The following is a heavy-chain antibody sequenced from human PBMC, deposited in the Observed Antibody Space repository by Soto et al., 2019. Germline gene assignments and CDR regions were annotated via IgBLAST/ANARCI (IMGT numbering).Heavy chain of an antibody. CDR3: AASYGSGYRAFDY. V-gene: IGHV1-69*02. CDR1: GDTFSFYT. Sequence: QVQLVQSGTEVKKPGSSVKVSCKASGDTFSFYTINWVRQAPGLGLEWVGRINPIVSMSNYAQKFQGRVSMTGDKSTSTAYMELRSLRPDDTAMYFCAASYGSGYRAFDYWGQGALVIVSS. CDR2: INPIVSMS. D-gene: IGHD3-10*01. J-gene: IGHJ4*02.